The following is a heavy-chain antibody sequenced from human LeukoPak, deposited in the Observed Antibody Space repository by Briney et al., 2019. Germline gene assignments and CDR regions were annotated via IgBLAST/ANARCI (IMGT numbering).Heavy chain of an antibody. D-gene: IGHD2-2*01. Sequence: GGSLRLSCAASGFTFSSYWMSWVGQAPGKGLEWVANIKQDGSEKYYVDSVKGRFTISRDNAKNSLYLQMNSLRAEDTAVYYCARDIVVVPAARTYCYYGMDVWGQGTTVTVSS. CDR2: IKQDGSEK. J-gene: IGHJ6*02. CDR3: ARDIVVVPAARTYCYYGMDV. V-gene: IGHV3-7*04. CDR1: GFTFSSYW.